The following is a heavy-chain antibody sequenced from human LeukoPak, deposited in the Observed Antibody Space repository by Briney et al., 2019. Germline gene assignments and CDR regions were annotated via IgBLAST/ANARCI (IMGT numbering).Heavy chain of an antibody. Sequence: GSLRLSCAASGFTFSNYAMSWVRQAPGKGLEWVSGITGSGGSTNYADPVKGRFTISRDNSKNTLYLQMSSLRAEDTAVYYCTGGGWSTDAFDIWGQGTMVTVSS. J-gene: IGHJ3*02. CDR1: GFTFSNYA. D-gene: IGHD6-19*01. CDR3: TGGGWSTDAFDI. V-gene: IGHV3-23*01. CDR2: ITGSGGST.